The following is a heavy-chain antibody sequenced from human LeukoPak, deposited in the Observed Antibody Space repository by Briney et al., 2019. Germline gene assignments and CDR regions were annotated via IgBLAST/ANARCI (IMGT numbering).Heavy chain of an antibody. V-gene: IGHV4-59*08. D-gene: IGHD2-15*01. CDR3: VPAHNANWYDF. CDR2: IHYSGSS. Sequence: SETLSLTCSVSGDSISDFYWNWIRQSPEKGLEWIGNIHYSGSSVYNPSLRSRVSISIDMSLKQFFLKLTSVTAADPALYYCVPAHNANWYDFCGQGLLDTVSS. J-gene: IGHJ4*02. CDR1: GDSISDFY.